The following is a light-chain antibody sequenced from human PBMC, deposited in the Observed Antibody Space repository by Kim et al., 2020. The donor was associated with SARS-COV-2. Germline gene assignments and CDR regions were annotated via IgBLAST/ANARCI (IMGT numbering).Light chain of an antibody. J-gene: IGLJ2*01. CDR3: QVWDSSRDLGV. CDR1: KIGSKS. Sequence: APGKPARITCGGNKIGSKSVHWYQQKPGQAPVLVVYDDSDRPSGIPERFSGSNSGNTATLTISRVEAGDEADYYCQVWDSSRDLGVFGGGTQLTVL. V-gene: IGLV3-21*03. CDR2: DDS.